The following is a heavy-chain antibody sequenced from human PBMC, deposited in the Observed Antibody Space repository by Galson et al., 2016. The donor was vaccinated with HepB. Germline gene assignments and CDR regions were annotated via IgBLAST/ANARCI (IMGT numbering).Heavy chain of an antibody. CDR3: ARRDRNNPFNAFDT. Sequence: QSGAEVKKPGESLQISCKGSANTFTNYWIDWVRQMPGKGLEWVGRIDPGDADAIYSPSFQGHVNISADKSTSTAYLQWSSLRASDTAMYYCARRDRNNPFNAFDTWGQGTQVTVSS. CDR2: IDPGDADA. CDR1: ANTFTNYW. J-gene: IGHJ5*02. V-gene: IGHV5-51*01. D-gene: IGHD1/OR15-1a*01.